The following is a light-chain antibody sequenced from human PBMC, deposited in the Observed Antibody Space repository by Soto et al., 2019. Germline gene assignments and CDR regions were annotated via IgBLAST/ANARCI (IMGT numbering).Light chain of an antibody. CDR2: EVS. J-gene: IGLJ3*02. V-gene: IGLV2-14*01. CDR3: SSYTTRNSWV. CDR1: SSDIGGYNY. Sequence: QSALTQPASVSGSPGQSITISCTGTSSDIGGYNYVSWYQQFPGKAPRLMIYEVSNRPSGVSNRSSGSKSGNTASLTISGLQAEDEADYYCSSYTTRNSWVFGGGTQLTVL.